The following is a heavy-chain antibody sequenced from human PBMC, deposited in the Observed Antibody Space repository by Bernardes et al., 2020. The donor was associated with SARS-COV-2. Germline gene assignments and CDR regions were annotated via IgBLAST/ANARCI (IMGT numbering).Heavy chain of an antibody. Sequence: GGSLRLSCAASGFTFSSYAMHWVRQAPGKGLEWVAVISYDGSNKYYADSVKGRFTISRDNSKNTLYLQMNSLRAEDTAVYYCASELVATIEGFDYWGQGTLVTVSS. CDR2: ISYDGSNK. CDR3: ASELVATIEGFDY. D-gene: IGHD5-12*01. J-gene: IGHJ4*02. CDR1: GFTFSSYA. V-gene: IGHV3-30-3*01.